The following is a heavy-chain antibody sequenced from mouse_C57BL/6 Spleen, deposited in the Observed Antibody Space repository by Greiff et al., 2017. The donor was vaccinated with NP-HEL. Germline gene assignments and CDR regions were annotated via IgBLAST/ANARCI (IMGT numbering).Heavy chain of an antibody. D-gene: IGHD2-4*01. J-gene: IGHJ3*01. CDR2: IYPRSGNT. CDR3: APDYDWFAY. CDR1: GYTFTSYG. Sequence: QVQLQQSGAELARPGASVKLSCKASGYTFTSYGISWVKQRTGQGLEWIGEIYPRSGNTYYNEKFKGKATLTADKSSSTAYMELRSLTSEDSAVYFCAPDYDWFAYWGQGTLVTVSA. V-gene: IGHV1-81*01.